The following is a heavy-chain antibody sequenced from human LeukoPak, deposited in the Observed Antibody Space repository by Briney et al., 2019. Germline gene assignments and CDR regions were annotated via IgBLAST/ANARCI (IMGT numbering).Heavy chain of an antibody. CDR1: GGTFSNYV. D-gene: IGHD3-3*01. Sequence: GASVKVSCKASGGTFSNYVFSWVRQAPGQGLEWMGGIIPMFGTPNYAQNFQGRVTINTDDSTSTAYMELSSLRSDDTAVYYCARWGGSAYYDFWSGPFDLWGQGTLITVSS. CDR3: ARWGGSAYYDFWSGPFDL. V-gene: IGHV1-69*05. J-gene: IGHJ4*02. CDR2: IIPMFGTP.